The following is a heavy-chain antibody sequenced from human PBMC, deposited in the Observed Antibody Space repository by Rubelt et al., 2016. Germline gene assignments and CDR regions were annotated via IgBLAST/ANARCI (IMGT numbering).Heavy chain of an antibody. D-gene: IGHD4-17*01. V-gene: IGHV4-34*01. CDR3: ARCRGLVDGDYVDY. J-gene: IGHJ4*02. CDR1: GASFSGYY. Sequence: QVQLQQWGAGLLKPSETLSLTCAVYGASFSGYYWSWIRQPPGQGLEWIGEINHSGSTNPNSSLKTRVTISLDTSENQFAPKLSAVIAADTAVEYCARCRGLVDGDYVDYWGQGTLVTVSS. CDR2: INHSGST.